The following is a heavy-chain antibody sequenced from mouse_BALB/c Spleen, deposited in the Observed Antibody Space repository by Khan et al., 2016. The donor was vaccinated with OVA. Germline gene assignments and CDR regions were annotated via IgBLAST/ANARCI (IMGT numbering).Heavy chain of an antibody. J-gene: IGHJ3*01. V-gene: IGHV1-15*01. Sequence: QVQLKQSGAELVRPGASVTLSCKASGYTFTDYEMHWVKQTPVHGLEWIGAIDPEAGVTAYNQMFKGKVTLTAAKSSTTAYMELRSLTSQGSAVYDFTSRDYGIRYGFAYWGQGTLVTVSA. CDR1: GYTFTDYE. CDR3: TSRDYGIRYGFAY. D-gene: IGHD1-1*01. CDR2: IDPEAGVT.